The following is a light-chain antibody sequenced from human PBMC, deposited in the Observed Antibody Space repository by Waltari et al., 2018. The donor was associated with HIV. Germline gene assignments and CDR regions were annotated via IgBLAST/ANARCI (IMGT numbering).Light chain of an antibody. CDR2: WAS. Sequence: DIVMTQSPDSLVVSLGERAPINCKSRQSVLYSSNNKNYLAWYQQKPGQPPKLLIYWASTRESGVPDRFSGSGSGTDFTLTISSLQAEDVAVYYCQQYYSTPLTFGGGTKVEIK. CDR3: QQYYSTPLT. J-gene: IGKJ4*01. V-gene: IGKV4-1*01. CDR1: QSVLYSSNNKNY.